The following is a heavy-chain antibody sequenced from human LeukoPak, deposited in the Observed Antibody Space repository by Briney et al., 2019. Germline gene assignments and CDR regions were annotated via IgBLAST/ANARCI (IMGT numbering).Heavy chain of an antibody. CDR3: ARSEQSYYYGSGSRYYYYYYYMDV. J-gene: IGHJ6*03. CDR1: GYRFTSYW. D-gene: IGHD3-10*01. Sequence: GESLQISCKGSGYRFTSYWIGWVRQMPGKGLEWMGIIYPGDSDTRYSPSFQGQVTISADKSISTAYLQWSSLKASDTAMYYCARSEQSYYYGSGSRYYYYYYYMDVWGKGTTVTVSS. CDR2: IYPGDSDT. V-gene: IGHV5-51*01.